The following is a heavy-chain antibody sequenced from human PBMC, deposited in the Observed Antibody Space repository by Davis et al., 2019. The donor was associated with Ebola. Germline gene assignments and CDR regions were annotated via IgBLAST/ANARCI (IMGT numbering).Heavy chain of an antibody. Sequence: MPSETLSLTCTVSAGSISSSYWSWIRQPAGKGLEWIGRIYTSGSTNYNPSLKSRVTMSVDTSKNQFSLKLSSVTAADTAVYYCARELSVLVFVQSYGMDVWGQGTTVTVSS. J-gene: IGHJ6*02. D-gene: IGHD3-3*02. CDR1: AGSISSSY. CDR3: ARELSVLVFVQSYGMDV. V-gene: IGHV4-4*07. CDR2: IYTSGST.